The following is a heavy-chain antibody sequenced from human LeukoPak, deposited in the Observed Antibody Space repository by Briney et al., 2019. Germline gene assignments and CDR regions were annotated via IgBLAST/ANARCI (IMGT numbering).Heavy chain of an antibody. D-gene: IGHD6-13*01. Sequence: PSETLSLTCTVSGGSISNYYWSWIRQPPGKGLEWIGYISYIRSTKYNPSLKSRVTISLDTSKNRFSLKLTSVTAADTAVYYCARHASYSSSWHDYWGQGTLVTVSS. V-gene: IGHV4-59*08. CDR3: ARHASYSSSWHDY. CDR1: GGSISNYY. CDR2: ISYIRST. J-gene: IGHJ4*02.